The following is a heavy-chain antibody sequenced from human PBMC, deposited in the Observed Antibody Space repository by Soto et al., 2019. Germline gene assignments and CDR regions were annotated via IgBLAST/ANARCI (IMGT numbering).Heavy chain of an antibody. CDR3: ARVDLGSGSFAIFDY. V-gene: IGHV4-39*02. Sequence: PSETLSLTCTVSGGSISSSSYYWGWIRQPPGKGLDWIATVYHSRTTYYNPSLSSRATISIDTSKNQFSLKLSSVTAADTAIYFCARVDLGSGSFAIFDYWGHGNLVTVSS. D-gene: IGHD1-26*01. J-gene: IGHJ4*01. CDR1: GGSISSSSYY. CDR2: VYHSRTT.